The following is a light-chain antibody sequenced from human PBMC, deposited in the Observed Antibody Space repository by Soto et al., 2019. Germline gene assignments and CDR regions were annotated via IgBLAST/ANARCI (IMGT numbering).Light chain of an antibody. CDR3: QQANSFPRT. Sequence: DIQMTQSPSSVSASVGDGVTITCRASQAISTWLAWYQQKPGKAPKLLIYAASNLQTGVPSRFSGSGSGTDFALAISRLQPEDFATYYCQQANSFPRTFGQGTKVEIK. CDR2: AAS. V-gene: IGKV1D-12*01. J-gene: IGKJ1*01. CDR1: QAISTW.